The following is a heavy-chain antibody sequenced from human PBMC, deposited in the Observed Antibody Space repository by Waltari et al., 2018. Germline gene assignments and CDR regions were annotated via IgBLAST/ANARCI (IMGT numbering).Heavy chain of an antibody. CDR3: ARAPGYYGSGSPRYDI. Sequence: QVQLVQSGAEVKKPGASVKVSCKASGYTFISHAINWVRQATGQGLEWMGWRNPNSGNTGYAQKFQGRVTMTRNTSISTAYMELSSLRSEDTAVYYCARAPGYYGSGSPRYDIWGQGTMVTVSS. D-gene: IGHD3-10*01. CDR1: GYTFISHA. J-gene: IGHJ3*02. V-gene: IGHV1-8*01. CDR2: RNPNSGNT.